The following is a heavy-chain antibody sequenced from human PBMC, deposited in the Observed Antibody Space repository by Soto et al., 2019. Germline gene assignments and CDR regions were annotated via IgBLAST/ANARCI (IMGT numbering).Heavy chain of an antibody. CDR3: ARHARFSISPDSSDY. CDR1: GGSISRSNYY. D-gene: IGHD3-3*02. CDR2: IYFSGSP. V-gene: IGHV4-39*01. J-gene: IGHJ4*02. Sequence: SETLSLTCTVSGGSISRSNYYWGWIRQPPGKGLEWIGTIYFSGSPYYNPSLKSRVTIFVDTSKNQFSVKLSSVTAADTAVYYCARHARFSISPDSSDYWGQGPLVTVSS.